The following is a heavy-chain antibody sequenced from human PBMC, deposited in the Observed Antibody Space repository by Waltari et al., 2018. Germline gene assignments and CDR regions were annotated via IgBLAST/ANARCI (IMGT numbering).Heavy chain of an antibody. Sequence: QVQLVESGGGVVQPGRSLRLSCAASGFTFSSYAMHWVRQAPGKGLEWVAVISYDGSNKYYADSVKGRFTISRDNSKNTLYLQMNSLRAEDTAVYYCARSWYLGLWGQGTLVTVSS. V-gene: IGHV3-30-3*01. J-gene: IGHJ4*02. CDR3: ARSWYLGL. CDR2: ISYDGSNK. CDR1: GFTFSSYA. D-gene: IGHD6-13*01.